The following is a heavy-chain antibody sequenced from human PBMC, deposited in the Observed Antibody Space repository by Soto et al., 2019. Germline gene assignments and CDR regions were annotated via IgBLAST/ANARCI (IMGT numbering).Heavy chain of an antibody. Sequence: VGSLRLSYAASGFTVSSNYMSWVRQAPGKGLEWVSVIYSGGSTYYADPVKGRFTISRDNSKNTLYLQMNSLRAEDTAVYYCARCPGRYSSGWKPIVLWGQGTLVTVSS. D-gene: IGHD6-19*01. V-gene: IGHV3-53*01. CDR1: GFTVSSNY. CDR3: ARCPGRYSSGWKPIVL. CDR2: IYSGGST. J-gene: IGHJ4*02.